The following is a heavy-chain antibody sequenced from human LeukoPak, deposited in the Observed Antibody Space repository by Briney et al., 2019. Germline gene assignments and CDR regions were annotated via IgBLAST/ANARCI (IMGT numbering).Heavy chain of an antibody. Sequence: GGSLRLSCTASGFTFSGYTMNWVRQAPGKGLEWVSSISSSDYYINYAESVEGRFTISRNNADNLLYLQMNSLRAEDMAMYYCAFGAGGTFWGQGTLVTVSS. V-gene: IGHV3-21*06. CDR1: GFTFSGYT. J-gene: IGHJ4*02. CDR3: AFGAGGTF. CDR2: ISSSDYYI. D-gene: IGHD3-3*01.